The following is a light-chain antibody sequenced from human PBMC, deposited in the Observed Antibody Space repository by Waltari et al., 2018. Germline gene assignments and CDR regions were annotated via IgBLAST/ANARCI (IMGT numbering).Light chain of an antibody. CDR1: SYNIGSNT. Sequence: QSVLTQPPSASGTPGQRVTISCSGSSYNIGSNTVTWYQQLPGTAPKLLIYSNNQRPSWVPYQFSGSKSGTSASLAISGLQSEDDADYYCAAWDDSLNGLYVFGTGTKVTVL. V-gene: IGLV1-44*01. CDR2: SNN. J-gene: IGLJ1*01. CDR3: AAWDDSLNGLYV.